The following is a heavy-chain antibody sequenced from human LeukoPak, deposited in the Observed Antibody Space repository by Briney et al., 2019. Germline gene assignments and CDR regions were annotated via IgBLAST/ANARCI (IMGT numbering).Heavy chain of an antibody. D-gene: IGHD3-22*01. CDR1: GFTFSSYA. CDR3: TTGYYDSLSFDY. CDR2: IKSKTDGGTT. V-gene: IGHV3-15*07. J-gene: IGHJ4*02. Sequence: GGSLRLSCEASGFTFSSYAMNWVRQAPGKGLEWVGRIKSKTDGGTTDYAAPVKGRFTISRDDSKNTLYLQMNSLKTEDTAVYYCTTGYYDSLSFDYWGQGTLVTVSS.